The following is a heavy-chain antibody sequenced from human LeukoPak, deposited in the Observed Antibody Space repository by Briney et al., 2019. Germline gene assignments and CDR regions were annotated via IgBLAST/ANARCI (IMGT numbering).Heavy chain of an antibody. CDR3: VTHEVTIITRSTFDY. J-gene: IGHJ4*02. V-gene: IGHV3-7*01. Sequence: PGGSLRLSCAASGFTFSNYWMSWVRQAPGKGLEWVANIKQDRSEKYYVDSVKGRFTISRDNAKNSLYLQMNSLRADDTAVYYCVTHEVTIITRSTFDYWGQGTLVTVSS. D-gene: IGHD3-16*02. CDR2: IKQDRSEK. CDR1: GFTFSNYW.